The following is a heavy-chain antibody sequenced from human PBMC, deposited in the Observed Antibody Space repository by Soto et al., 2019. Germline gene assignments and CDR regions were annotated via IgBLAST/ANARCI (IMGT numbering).Heavy chain of an antibody. CDR2: IHYSGSI. Sequence: QVQLQESGPGLVRPSQTLSLTCTVSGGSISTDHYHWTWIRQAPGKGLEWMGYIHYSGSIQFNPSLQSRVSMSVDTSKNLSSLRLSSVTAADTAVYFCAREDDGGDRDYYGLDVWGQGTTVTVAS. D-gene: IGHD2-21*02. J-gene: IGHJ6*02. CDR3: AREDDGGDRDYYGLDV. CDR1: GGSISTDHYH. V-gene: IGHV4-30-4*01.